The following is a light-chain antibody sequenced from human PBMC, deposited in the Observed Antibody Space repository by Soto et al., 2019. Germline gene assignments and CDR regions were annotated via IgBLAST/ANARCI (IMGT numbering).Light chain of an antibody. V-gene: IGKV2-28*01. CDR2: LGS. J-gene: IGKJ4*01. CDR1: QSLLHSNGYKY. CDR3: VQALQTPLT. Sequence: DIVMTQSPLSLPVTPGEPASISCRSSQSLLHSNGYKYLDWYLLKPGQSPQLLIYLGSNRASGVPDRFSGSGSGTDFTLKISRVEAEDVGVYYCVQALQTPLTFGGGTKVEIK.